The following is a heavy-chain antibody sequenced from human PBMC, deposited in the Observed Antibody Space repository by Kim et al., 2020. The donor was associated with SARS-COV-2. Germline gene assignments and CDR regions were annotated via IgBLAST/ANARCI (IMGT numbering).Heavy chain of an antibody. CDR2: IYSGGST. J-gene: IGHJ5*02. D-gene: IGHD3-10*01. CDR1: GFTVSSNY. CDR3: ARRLGFGTNWFDP. V-gene: IGHV3-66*01. Sequence: GGSLRLSCAASGFTVSSNYMSWVRQAPGKGLEWVSVIYSGGSTYYADSVKGRFTISRDNSKNTLYLQMNSLRAEDTAVYYCARRLGFGTNWFDPWGQGTLVTVSS.